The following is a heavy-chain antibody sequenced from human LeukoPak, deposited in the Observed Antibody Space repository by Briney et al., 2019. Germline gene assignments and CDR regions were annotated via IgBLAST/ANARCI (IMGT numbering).Heavy chain of an antibody. D-gene: IGHD5-24*01. Sequence: SETLSLTCTVSGNSISSYYWSWIRQPPGKGLEWIGYIYYSGSTNYNPSLKSRVTISVDTSKNQFSLKLSSVTAADTAVYYCARHYVEMATMNAFDIWGQGTMVTVSS. J-gene: IGHJ3*02. V-gene: IGHV4-59*08. CDR1: GNSISSYY. CDR2: IYYSGST. CDR3: ARHYVEMATMNAFDI.